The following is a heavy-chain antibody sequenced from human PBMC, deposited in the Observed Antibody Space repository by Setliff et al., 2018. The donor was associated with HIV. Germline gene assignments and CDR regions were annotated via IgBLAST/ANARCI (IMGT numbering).Heavy chain of an antibody. Sequence: PGGSLRLSCAASGFTFDDYGMSWVRQAPGKGLEWVSGITWHGGNTGYADSVKGRFTISRDNAKKFLYLQMNSLRAEDTALYYCAKAQRGLWTGAEYFYYYYMDVWGKGTTVTVS. J-gene: IGHJ6*03. V-gene: IGHV3-20*04. CDR1: GFTFDDYG. D-gene: IGHD3-3*01. CDR2: ITWHGGNT. CDR3: AKAQRGLWTGAEYFYYYYMDV.